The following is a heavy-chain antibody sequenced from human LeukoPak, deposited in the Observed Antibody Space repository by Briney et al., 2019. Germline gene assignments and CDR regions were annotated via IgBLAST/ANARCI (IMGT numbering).Heavy chain of an antibody. D-gene: IGHD3-9*01. V-gene: IGHV3-7*03. CDR2: IKSDGSEI. CDR3: ARGAGLRYGSDY. Sequence: GGSLRLSCAASGFILSNYWMSWIRQAPGKGLEWVTNIKSDGSEINYVDSVKGRFTISRDNAKNSLYLQMNSLRAEDTAVYYCARGAGLRYGSDYWGQGTLVTVFS. CDR1: GFILSNYW. J-gene: IGHJ4*02.